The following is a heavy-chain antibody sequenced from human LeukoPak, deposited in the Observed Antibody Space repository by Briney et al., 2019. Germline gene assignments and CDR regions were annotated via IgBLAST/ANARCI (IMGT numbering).Heavy chain of an antibody. CDR2: ISYDGSNK. Sequence: GRSLRLSCAASGFTFSVYGMHWVRQAPGKGLEWVAVISYDGSNKYYADSVKGRFTISRDNAKNSLYLQMNSLRAEDTAVYYCARDGYCSGGSCYWLAEFDYWGQGTLVTVSS. CDR3: ARDGYCSGGSCYWLAEFDY. CDR1: GFTFSVYG. V-gene: IGHV3-30*03. D-gene: IGHD2-15*01. J-gene: IGHJ4*02.